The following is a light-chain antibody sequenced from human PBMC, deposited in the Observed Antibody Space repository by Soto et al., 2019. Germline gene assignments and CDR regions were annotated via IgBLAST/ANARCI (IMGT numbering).Light chain of an antibody. J-gene: IGKJ4*01. Sequence: DIVMTQSPDSLGVSLGERATINCKSSQSVLYSSNNKNYLAWYQQKPGQPPKLLIYWASTRESGVPDRFSGSGSGTDFPLTISSLQAEDVAVYYCQQYYTHALTFGGGTKV. CDR1: QSVLYSSNNKNY. CDR2: WAS. V-gene: IGKV4-1*01. CDR3: QQYYTHALT.